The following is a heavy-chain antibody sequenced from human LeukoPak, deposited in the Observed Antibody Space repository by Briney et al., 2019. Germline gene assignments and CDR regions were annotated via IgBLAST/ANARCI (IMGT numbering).Heavy chain of an antibody. CDR1: GFTFSNYG. D-gene: IGHD3-16*01. CDR3: ARGWGSNVYASALDI. CDR2: ISYDGSAK. V-gene: IGHV3-33*05. Sequence: GRSLRLSCAASGFTFSNYGMLWVRQAPGEGLEWVALISYDGSAKYYGDSLKGRFTISRDNSKNTLFLQVNSLGAEDTAVYFCARGWGSNVYASALDIWGQGTMVTVSS. J-gene: IGHJ3*02.